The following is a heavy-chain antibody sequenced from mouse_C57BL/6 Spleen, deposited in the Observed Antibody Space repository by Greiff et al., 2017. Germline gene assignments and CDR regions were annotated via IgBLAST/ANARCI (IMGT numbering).Heavy chain of an antibody. CDR1: GYTFTSYW. Sequence: QVQLQQPGAELVKPGASVKLSCKASGYTFTSYWMHWVKQRPGQGLEWIGMIHPNSGSTNYNEKFKSKATLTVAKSSSTAYMQLSSLTSEDSAVYYCARKGGYAMDYWGQGTSVTVSS. J-gene: IGHJ4*01. V-gene: IGHV1-64*01. CDR2: IHPNSGST. CDR3: ARKGGYAMDY.